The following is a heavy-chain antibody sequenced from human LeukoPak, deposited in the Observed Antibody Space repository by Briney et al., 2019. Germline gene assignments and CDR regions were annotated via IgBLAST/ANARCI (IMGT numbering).Heavy chain of an antibody. Sequence: SETLSLTCTVSGGSISSGGYYWSWIRQHPAKGLEWIGYSDYSGSTYYNPSLKSRVTISVDTSKNQFSLKLSFVTAAGTAVYYCARDGYYGSGKFDPWGQGTLVTVSS. J-gene: IGHJ5*02. CDR1: GGSISSGGYY. V-gene: IGHV4-31*03. CDR2: SDYSGST. CDR3: ARDGYYGSGKFDP. D-gene: IGHD3-10*01.